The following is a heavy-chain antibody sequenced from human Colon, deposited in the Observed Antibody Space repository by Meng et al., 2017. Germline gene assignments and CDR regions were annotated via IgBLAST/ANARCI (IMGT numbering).Heavy chain of an antibody. Sequence: QVQLQESGPGLVKPSGTLSLTCTVSGDSITSDIWWSWVRQPPGKGLEWIGEVYHRGDTNYNPSLKSRVVISVDKSKNQFSLKLRSVTAADTAVYYCARLALGVPFDPWGQGTLVTVSS. D-gene: IGHD3-10*01. J-gene: IGHJ5*02. CDR1: GDSITSDIW. CDR3: ARLALGVPFDP. V-gene: IGHV4-4*02. CDR2: VYHRGDT.